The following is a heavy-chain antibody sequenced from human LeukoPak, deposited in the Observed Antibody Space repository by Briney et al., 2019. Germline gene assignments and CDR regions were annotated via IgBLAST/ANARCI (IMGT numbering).Heavy chain of an antibody. D-gene: IGHD5-24*01. CDR1: GFTFSDYA. V-gene: IGHV3-23*01. CDR2: ITNSRGTT. CDR3: AREGDGYNSFDY. Sequence: GGSLRLSCAASGFTFSDYAMTWVRQAPGKGLEWVSAITNSRGTTYYADSVKGRFTISRDNAKNSLYLQMNSLRAEDTAVYYCAREGDGYNSFDYWGKGTLVTVSS. J-gene: IGHJ4*02.